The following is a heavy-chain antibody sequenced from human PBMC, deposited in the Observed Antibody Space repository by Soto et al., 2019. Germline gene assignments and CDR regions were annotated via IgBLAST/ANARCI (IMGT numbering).Heavy chain of an antibody. D-gene: IGHD3-3*01. V-gene: IGHV4-34*01. J-gene: IGHJ2*01. CDR1: GGSFTAYY. CDR2: INHSGST. Sequence: QVQLQQWGAGLLKPSETLSLTCGVYGGSFTAYYWTWIRQPPGKGLEWIGEINHSGSTSYNPSLDSRVTVSVDTSKNQFSLNLSSVTAADTAVYYCARCLKYDFWSDYSNWYFDLWGRGNLVTVSS. CDR3: ARCLKYDFWSDYSNWYFDL.